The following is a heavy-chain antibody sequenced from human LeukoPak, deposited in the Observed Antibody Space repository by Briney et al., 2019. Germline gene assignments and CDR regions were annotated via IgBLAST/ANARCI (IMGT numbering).Heavy chain of an antibody. Sequence: GGSLRLSCAASGFTLSSYGMHWVRQAPGKGLEWVAGISHDGSNRFYGDSVKGRFTISRDNSNNTLYLEMNSLRAGDTAVFFCAGDARRYRTSTNCYPLDVWGKGTTVTVSS. V-gene: IGHV3-30*04. CDR3: AGDARRYRTSTNCYPLDV. CDR1: GFTLSSYG. J-gene: IGHJ6*04. CDR2: ISHDGSNR. D-gene: IGHD2-2*01.